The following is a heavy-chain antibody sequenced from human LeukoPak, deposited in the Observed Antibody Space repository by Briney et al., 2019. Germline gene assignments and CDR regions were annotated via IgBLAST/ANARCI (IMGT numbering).Heavy chain of an antibody. J-gene: IGHJ4*02. D-gene: IGHD2-15*01. Sequence: SETLSLTCAVYGGSFSGYYWSWIRQPPGKGLEWIGEINHSGSTNYNPSLKSRVTISVDTSKNQFSLKLSSVTAADTAVYYCARGGGSNYCSGGSCPYPTRGPFDYWGQGTLVTVSS. CDR2: INHSGST. V-gene: IGHV4-34*01. CDR3: ARGGGSNYCSGGSCPYPTRGPFDY. CDR1: GGSFSGYY.